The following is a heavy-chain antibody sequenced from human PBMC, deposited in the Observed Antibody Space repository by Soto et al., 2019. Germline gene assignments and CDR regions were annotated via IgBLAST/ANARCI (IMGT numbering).Heavy chain of an antibody. CDR1: GFTFSSYG. CDR3: AKDRGDGYNYVLWYYFDY. J-gene: IGHJ4*02. V-gene: IGHV3-30*18. CDR2: ISYDGSNK. D-gene: IGHD5-12*01. Sequence: QVQLVESGGGVVQPGRSLRLSCAASGFTFSSYGMHWVRQAPGKGLEWVAVISYDGSNKYYADSVKGRFTISRDNSNNTLYLQMNSLRAEDTAVYYCAKDRGDGYNYVLWYYFDYWGQGTLVTVSS.